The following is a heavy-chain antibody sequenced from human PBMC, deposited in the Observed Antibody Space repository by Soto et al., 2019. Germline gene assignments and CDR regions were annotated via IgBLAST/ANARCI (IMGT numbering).Heavy chain of an antibody. J-gene: IGHJ3*02. CDR3: ARDGAARWRAFDI. Sequence: QVQLQESGPGLVKPSQTLSLTCTVSGGSISSGGYYWSWIRQHPGKGLEWIGYIYYSGSTYYNPSLKSRVTISVDTAKNQFSLKLSSVTAADTAVYYCARDGAARWRAFDIWGQGTMVTVSS. V-gene: IGHV4-31*03. D-gene: IGHD6-6*01. CDR1: GGSISSGGYY. CDR2: IYYSGST.